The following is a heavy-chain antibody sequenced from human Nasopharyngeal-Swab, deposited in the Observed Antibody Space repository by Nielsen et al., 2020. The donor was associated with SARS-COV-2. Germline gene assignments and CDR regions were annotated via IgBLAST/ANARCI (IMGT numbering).Heavy chain of an antibody. D-gene: IGHD3-10*01. J-gene: IGHJ5*02. CDR1: GYTLTELS. CDR2: FDPEDGET. V-gene: IGHV1-24*01. CDR3: ATEPAMVRGGWFDP. Sequence: ASVTVSCKVSGYTLTELSMHWVRQAPGKGLEWMGGFDPEDGETIYAQKFQGRVTMTEDTSTDTAYMELSSLRSEDTAVYYCATEPAMVRGGWFDPWGQGTLVTVSS.